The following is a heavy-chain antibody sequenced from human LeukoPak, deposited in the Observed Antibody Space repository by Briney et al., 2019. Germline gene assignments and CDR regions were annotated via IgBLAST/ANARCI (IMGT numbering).Heavy chain of an antibody. CDR2: IYSGGST. Sequence: GGSLRLSCAASGFTVSSNYMSWVRQAPGKGLEWVSVIYSGGSTYYADSVKGRFTISRDNSKNTLYLQMNSLRAEDTAVYYCARDCSSTNCDQPFDFWGQGTLVTVSS. D-gene: IGHD2-2*01. V-gene: IGHV3-53*01. J-gene: IGHJ4*02. CDR3: ARDCSSTNCDQPFDF. CDR1: GFTVSSNY.